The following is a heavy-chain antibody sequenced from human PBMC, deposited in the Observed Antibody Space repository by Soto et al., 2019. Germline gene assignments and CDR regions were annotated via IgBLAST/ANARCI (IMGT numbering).Heavy chain of an antibody. CDR3: PRDRGLSVDTDTLEY. Sequence: GGTLRLSCAASGFTFSSSAMSWVRQAPGKGLEWVSAISAGGDRTHYSDSMKGRLTVSRDNSKSTLYLQMISLRVEDTAVYYCPRDRGLSVDTDTLEYWGRGTLVTVSS. D-gene: IGHD5-18*01. CDR2: ISAGGDRT. CDR1: GFTFSSSA. V-gene: IGHV3-23*01. J-gene: IGHJ4*02.